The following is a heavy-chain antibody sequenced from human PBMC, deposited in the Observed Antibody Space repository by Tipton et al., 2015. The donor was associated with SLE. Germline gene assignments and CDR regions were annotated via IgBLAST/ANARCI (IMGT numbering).Heavy chain of an antibody. V-gene: IGHV4-4*02. J-gene: IGHJ6*02. CDR3: ARQRLRLLSPLDA. D-gene: IGHD3-10*01. CDR2: IHHSGST. Sequence: SLRLSCAVSGGSIRSSNWWSWVRQPPGKGLEWIGEIHHSGSTNSNPSLKSRVTISVDKSKNQFSLKLGSVTVADTAVYYCARQRLRLLSPLDAWGQGTTGTVS. CDR1: GGSIRSSNW.